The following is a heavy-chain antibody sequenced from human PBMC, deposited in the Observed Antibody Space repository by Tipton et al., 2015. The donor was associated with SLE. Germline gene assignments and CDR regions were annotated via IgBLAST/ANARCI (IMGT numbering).Heavy chain of an antibody. Sequence: TLSLTCTVSGGSISSYYWSWVRQPPGKGLEWVGYIYYTGRTNYNPSLKSRVTISVDTSKNQFSLQLRSVTAADTSVYYCARGAKERITLVRVRPYYFDYWGQGSLVTVSS. V-gene: IGHV4-59*12. CDR2: IYYTGRT. D-gene: IGHD3-10*01. J-gene: IGHJ4*01. CDR3: ARGAKERITLVRVRPYYFDY. CDR1: GGSISSYY.